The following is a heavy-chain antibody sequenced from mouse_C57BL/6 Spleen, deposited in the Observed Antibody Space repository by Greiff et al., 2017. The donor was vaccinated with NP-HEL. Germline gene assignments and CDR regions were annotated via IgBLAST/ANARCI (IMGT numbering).Heavy chain of an antibody. Sequence: EVQLQQSGPELVKPGASVKIPCKASGYTFTDYNMDWVKQSHGKSLEWIGDINPNNGGTIYNQKFKGKATLTVDKSSSTAYMELRSLTSEDTAVYYWARRDGSSFPSWFAYWGQRTLVTVSA. D-gene: IGHD1-1*01. CDR2: INPNNGGT. J-gene: IGHJ3*01. V-gene: IGHV1-18*01. CDR1: GYTFTDYN. CDR3: ARRDGSSFPSWFAY.